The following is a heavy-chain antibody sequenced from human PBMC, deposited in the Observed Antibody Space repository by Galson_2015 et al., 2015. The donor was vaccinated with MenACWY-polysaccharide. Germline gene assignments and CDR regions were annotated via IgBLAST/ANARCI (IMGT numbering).Heavy chain of an antibody. CDR2: IKKDGSEK. CDR1: GFTFTSYA. V-gene: IGHV3-7*01. J-gene: IGHJ6*02. CDR3: ARGHYGMDV. Sequence: SLRLSCAASGFTFTSYAMSWVRQAPGKGLEWVANIKKDGSEKHYVDSVKGRFTISRDNALYLQMNSLRAEDTAVYFCARGHYGMDVWGQGTMVTVSS.